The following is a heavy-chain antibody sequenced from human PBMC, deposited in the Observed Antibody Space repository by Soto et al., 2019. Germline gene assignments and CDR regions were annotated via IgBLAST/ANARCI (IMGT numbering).Heavy chain of an antibody. D-gene: IGHD3-9*01. J-gene: IGHJ3*02. V-gene: IGHV3-15*07. CDR3: TTDSELRYFDWLSIPPVGGAFDI. CDR1: GFTFSNAW. Sequence: EVQLVESGGGLVKPGGSLRLSCAASGFTFSNAWMNWVRQAPGKGLEWVGRIKSKTDGGTTDYAAPVKGRFTISRDDSKNTLYLQKNSLKTEDTAVYYFTTDSELRYFDWLSIPPVGGAFDIWGQGTMVTVSS. CDR2: IKSKTDGGTT.